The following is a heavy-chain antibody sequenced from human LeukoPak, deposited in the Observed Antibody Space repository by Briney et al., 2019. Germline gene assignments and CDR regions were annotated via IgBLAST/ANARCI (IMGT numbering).Heavy chain of an antibody. V-gene: IGHV3-53*01. J-gene: IGHJ4*02. CDR1: GFTVSSNY. D-gene: IGHD5-12*01. CDR3: ARDGITERGYSGYDPLGPSDY. Sequence: PGGSLRLSCAASGFTVSSNYMSWVRQAPGKGLEWVSVIYSGGSTYYADSVKGRFTISRDNSKNTLYLQMNSLRAEDTAVYYCARDGITERGYSGYDPLGPSDYWGQGTLVTVSS. CDR2: IYSGGST.